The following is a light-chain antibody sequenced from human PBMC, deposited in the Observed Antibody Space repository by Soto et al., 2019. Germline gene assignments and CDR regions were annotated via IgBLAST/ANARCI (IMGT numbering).Light chain of an antibody. J-gene: IGKJ4*01. CDR1: QSISSY. CDR3: QHPNSYPLP. Sequence: LQMTQSPSSLSASVLDRVTVTCLASQSISSYLNWYQQKPGKAPKLLIYAASTLQSGVPSRFSGSGSGTDFTLTISSLQPEDFATYYCQHPNSYPLPFGGGTKVDIK. V-gene: IGKV1-39*01. CDR2: AAS.